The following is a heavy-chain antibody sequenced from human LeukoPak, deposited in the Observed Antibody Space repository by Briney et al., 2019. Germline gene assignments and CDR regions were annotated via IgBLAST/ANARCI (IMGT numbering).Heavy chain of an antibody. CDR1: GYTFTSYA. D-gene: IGHD5-12*01. Sequence: ASVKVSCKASGYTFTSYAMHWVRQAPGQRLEWMGWINAGNGNTKYSQKFQGRVTITRDTSASTAYMELSSLRSEDTAVYYCARVSDSGYDGTFDYWGQGTLVTVSS. CDR2: INAGNGNT. CDR3: ARVSDSGYDGTFDY. V-gene: IGHV1-3*01. J-gene: IGHJ4*02.